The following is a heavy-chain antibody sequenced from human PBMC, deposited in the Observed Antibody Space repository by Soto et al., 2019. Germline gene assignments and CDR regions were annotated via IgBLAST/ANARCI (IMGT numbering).Heavy chain of an antibody. D-gene: IGHD3-22*01. Sequence: GASVKVSCKASGYTFTSYAMHWVRQAPGQRLEWMGWINAGNGNTKYSQKFQGRVTITRDTSASTAYMELSSLRSEDTAVYYCARAYYDSSGYYYVSRGMVSYFDYWGQGTLVTVSS. CDR3: ARAYYDSSGYYYVSRGMVSYFDY. CDR2: INAGNGNT. V-gene: IGHV1-3*01. CDR1: GYTFTSYA. J-gene: IGHJ4*02.